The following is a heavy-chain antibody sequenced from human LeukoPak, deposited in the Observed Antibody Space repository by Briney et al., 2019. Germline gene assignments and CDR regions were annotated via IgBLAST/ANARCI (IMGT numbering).Heavy chain of an antibody. Sequence: GASLRLSCAASGFTFSSYAMTWVRQAPGEGLEWVAVISYDGSNKYYADSVKGRFTISRDNSKNTLYLQMNSLRAEDTAVYYCAREHSYGYDYYYGMDVWGQGTTVTVSS. CDR1: GFTFSSYA. V-gene: IGHV3-30-3*01. CDR2: ISYDGSNK. CDR3: AREHSYGYDYYYGMDV. J-gene: IGHJ6*02. D-gene: IGHD5-18*01.